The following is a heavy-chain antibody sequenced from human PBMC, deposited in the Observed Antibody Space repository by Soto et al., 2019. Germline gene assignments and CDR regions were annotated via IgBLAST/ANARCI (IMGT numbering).Heavy chain of an antibody. CDR3: ARDGDGYNDYFDY. J-gene: IGHJ4*02. D-gene: IGHD5-12*01. V-gene: IGHV4-31*03. CDR1: GGSISSGGYY. Sequence: QVQLQESGPGLVKPSQTLSLTCTVSGGSISSGGYYWSWIRQHPGKGLEWIGYIYYSGTTYYNPSLKSRVXTSXDXCKNQFSLKLSSVTAADTAVYYCARDGDGYNDYFDYWGQGTLVTVSS. CDR2: IYYSGTT.